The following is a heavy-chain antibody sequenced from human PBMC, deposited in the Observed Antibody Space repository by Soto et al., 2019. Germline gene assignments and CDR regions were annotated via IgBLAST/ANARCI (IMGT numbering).Heavy chain of an antibody. V-gene: IGHV4-34*01. J-gene: IGHJ4*02. D-gene: IGHD6-19*01. CDR1: GGSFSGYY. CDR3: ARGGLD. CDR2: INHSGST. Sequence: QVQLQQRGAGLLKPSETLSLTCAVYGGSFSGYYWSWIRQPPGKGLVWIGEINHSGSTNYNPFLKSRVTISVDTYKNQFALKLSSVTAADTAVYYCARGGLDWGQGTLVTVSS.